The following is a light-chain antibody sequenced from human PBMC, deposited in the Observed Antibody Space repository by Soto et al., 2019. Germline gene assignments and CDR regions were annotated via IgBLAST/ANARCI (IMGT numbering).Light chain of an antibody. CDR3: QQVKTYPRT. CDR1: QAVPNN. CDR2: EES. J-gene: IGKJ4*01. Sequence: DIHLTQSPSFLSASVGDRVTITCRPSQAVPNNMAWYQQKPGKPPKLLIYEESTLHSGVPSRFSGRKSGTQFTLTIDSLQPEDFATYYYQQVKTYPRTFGGGTKVEIK. V-gene: IGKV1-9*01.